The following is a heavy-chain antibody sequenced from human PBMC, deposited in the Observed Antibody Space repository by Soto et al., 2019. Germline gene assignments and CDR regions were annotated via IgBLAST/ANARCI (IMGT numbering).Heavy chain of an antibody. V-gene: IGHV3-30-3*01. D-gene: IGHD3-9*01. CDR2: MSHDGSST. CDR1: GFLFNTYA. CDR3: ARPGSGYDVLTGHYFYYSHAMDV. Sequence: GGSLRLSCTTSGFLFNTYAMHWVRQAPGKWLEWVAVMSHDGSSTYYADSVKGRFTISRDNSKNTLYLQMNSLRTEDTAVYYCARPGSGYDVLTGHYFYYSHAMDVWGQGXTVTVSS. J-gene: IGHJ6*02.